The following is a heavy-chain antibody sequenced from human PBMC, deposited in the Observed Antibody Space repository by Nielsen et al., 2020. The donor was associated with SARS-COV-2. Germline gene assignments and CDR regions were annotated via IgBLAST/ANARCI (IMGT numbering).Heavy chain of an antibody. J-gene: IGHJ6*02. V-gene: IGHV3-7*04. CDR2: IQKDGREK. D-gene: IGHD3-16*01. Sequence: GESLKISCAASGFTFSSHWMSWVRQAPGRGLEWVANIQKDGREKYYVDSVKGRFSISRDNAKNSLFLQMNSLRAEDTAMYFCARAPNWDYYYYYGMDVWGQGTTVIVSS. CDR3: ARAPNWDYYYYYGMDV. CDR1: GFTFSSHW.